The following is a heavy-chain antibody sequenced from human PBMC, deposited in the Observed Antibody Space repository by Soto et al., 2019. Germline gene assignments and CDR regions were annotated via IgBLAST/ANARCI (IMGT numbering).Heavy chain of an antibody. D-gene: IGHD6-13*01. CDR1: GFTFSSYA. CDR3: ARGSAAAGRNPTLKPEMGY. Sequence: QVQLVESGGGVVQPGRSLRLSCAASGFTFSSYAMHWVRQAPGKGLEWVAVISYDGSNKYYADSVKGRFTISRDNSKNTLYLRMNGLRAEVTAVYYCARGSAAAGRNPTLKPEMGYWGQGTLVTVSS. V-gene: IGHV3-30-3*01. CDR2: ISYDGSNK. J-gene: IGHJ4*02.